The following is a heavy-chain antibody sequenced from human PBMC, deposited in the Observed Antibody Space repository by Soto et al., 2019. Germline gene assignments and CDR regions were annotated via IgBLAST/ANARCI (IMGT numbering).Heavy chain of an antibody. V-gene: IGHV4-59*01. CDR1: GGSISSYY. CDR3: ARGELRLSDV. D-gene: IGHD3-16*01. CDR2: IYYSGST. Sequence: LSLTCTVSGGSISSYYWSWIRQPPGKGLEWIGYIYYSGSTNYNPSLKSRVTISVDTSKNQFSLKLSSVTAADTAVYYCARGELRLSDVWGQGTLVTVSS. J-gene: IGHJ4*02.